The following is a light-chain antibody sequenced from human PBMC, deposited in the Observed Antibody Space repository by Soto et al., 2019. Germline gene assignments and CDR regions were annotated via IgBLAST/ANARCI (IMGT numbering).Light chain of an antibody. CDR1: TSDVGAYNL. Sequence: QSALTQPASVSGSPGQSITISSTGTTSDVGAYNLVSWYQQHPGKAPKLIIYDVNVRPSGVSDRFSGSKSGNTASLTISGLQTEDEADYYCSSYTTRGTLDYVFGTGTKLTVL. CDR3: SSYTTRGTLDYV. V-gene: IGLV2-14*03. CDR2: DVN. J-gene: IGLJ1*01.